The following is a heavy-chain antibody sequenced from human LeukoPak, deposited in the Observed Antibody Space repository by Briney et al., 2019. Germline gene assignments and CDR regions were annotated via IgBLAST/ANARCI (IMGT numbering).Heavy chain of an antibody. CDR1: GYTFTSYA. CDR2: INTNTGNP. V-gene: IGHV7-4-1*02. Sequence: ASVKVSCKASGYTFTSYAVNWLRQAPGQGLEWMGWINTNTGNPTYAQGFTGRFVFSLDTSVSTAYLQISSLKAEDTAVYYCARDQARADNWFGPWGQGTLVTVSS. J-gene: IGHJ5*02. CDR3: ARDQARADNWFGP.